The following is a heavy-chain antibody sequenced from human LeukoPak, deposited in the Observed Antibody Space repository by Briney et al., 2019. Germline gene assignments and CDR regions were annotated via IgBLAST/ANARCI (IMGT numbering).Heavy chain of an antibody. CDR3: ARDPLNRRWGSYYFDY. CDR2: ILSDGRNA. D-gene: IGHD7-27*01. CDR1: GFTFNTYG. J-gene: IGHJ4*02. V-gene: IGHV3-30*03. Sequence: GKSLRLSCAASGFTFNTYGMHWVRQAPGKGLEWAAVILSDGRNADYADSFKGRFTISRDNSMNTLYLQVNSLRSEDTAVFYCARDPLNRRWGSYYFDYWGQGTLVTVSS.